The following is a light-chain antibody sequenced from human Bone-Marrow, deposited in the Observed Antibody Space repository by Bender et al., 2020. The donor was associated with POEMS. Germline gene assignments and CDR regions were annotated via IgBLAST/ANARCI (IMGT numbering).Light chain of an antibody. V-gene: IGLV2-14*01. CDR1: SSDVGGYKF. Sequence: QSPLTQPASVSGSPGQSITISCTGSSSDVGGYKFVSWYQQHPGRAPKLRIYEVSNRPSGVSNRFSGSKSEKTASLTISGLQAEDEADYYCVAWDDTLNGWVFGGGTKVTVL. CDR3: VAWDDTLNGWV. J-gene: IGLJ2*01. CDR2: EVS.